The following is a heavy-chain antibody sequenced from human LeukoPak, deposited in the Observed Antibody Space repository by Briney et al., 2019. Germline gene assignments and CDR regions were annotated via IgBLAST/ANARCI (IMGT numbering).Heavy chain of an antibody. D-gene: IGHD1-26*01. CDR2: IRSDGNNK. J-gene: IGHJ4*02. V-gene: IGHV3-30*02. CDR3: ARDAGASTSYYYLDY. CDR1: RFTLSSCG. Sequence: GGSLKLSCAASRFTLSSCGMHWVRQAPGKGLEWVAFIRSDGNNKYYADSVKGRFTISRDNSKDTLFLQMDSLRGEDTALYYCARDAGASTSYYYLDYWGQGTLVTVSS.